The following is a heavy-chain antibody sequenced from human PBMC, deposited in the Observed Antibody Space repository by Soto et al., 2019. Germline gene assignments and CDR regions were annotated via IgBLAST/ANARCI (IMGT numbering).Heavy chain of an antibody. CDR1: GGSFSGYY. Sequence: QVQLQQWGAGLLKPSETLSLTCAVYGGSFSGYYWSWIRQPPGKGLEWIGEINHSGSTNYNPSLKSRVTISVDTSKNQFSLKLSSVTAADTAVYYCARGPDIVVVQAARLGWFDPWGQGTLVTVSS. J-gene: IGHJ5*02. CDR3: ARGPDIVVVQAARLGWFDP. CDR2: INHSGST. V-gene: IGHV4-34*01. D-gene: IGHD2-2*01.